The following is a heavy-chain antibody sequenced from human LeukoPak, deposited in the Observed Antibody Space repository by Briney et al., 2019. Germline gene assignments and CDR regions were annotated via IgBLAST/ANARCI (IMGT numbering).Heavy chain of an antibody. D-gene: IGHD2-2*01. Sequence: ASVKVSCKSSGFTFTGHYIHWVRQAPGQGLEWMGYIGPRNSAASYAEKFQGRVTMTRDTPLSTAYMELSRLTSDDTAVYYCAREGSDQLSKDFDYWGQGTLVTVSS. CDR3: AREGSDQLSKDFDY. CDR1: GFTFTGHY. CDR2: IGPRNSAA. V-gene: IGHV1-2*02. J-gene: IGHJ4*02.